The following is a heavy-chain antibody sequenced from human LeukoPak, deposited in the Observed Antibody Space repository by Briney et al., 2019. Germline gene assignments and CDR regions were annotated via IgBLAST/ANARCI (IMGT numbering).Heavy chain of an antibody. CDR1: GGSISSYY. V-gene: IGHV4-59*01. J-gene: IGHJ5*02. CDR2: IYYSGST. Sequence: SETLSLTCTVSGGSISSYYWSWIRQPPGKGLEWIGYIYYSGSTNYNPSLKSRVTISVDTSKDQFSLKLSSVTAADTAVYYCARGGSGYANTWFDPWGQGTLVTVSS. CDR3: ARGGSGYANTWFDP. D-gene: IGHD5-12*01.